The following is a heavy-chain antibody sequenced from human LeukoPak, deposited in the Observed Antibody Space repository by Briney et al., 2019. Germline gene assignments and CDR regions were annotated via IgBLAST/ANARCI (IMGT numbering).Heavy chain of an antibody. D-gene: IGHD6-13*01. V-gene: IGHV1-18*04. CDR1: GYTFTSYG. CDR3: ARAGSIAAAVDFDY. Sequence: ASVKVSCKASGYTFTSYGITWVRQAPGQGLERMGWISAYNGNTNYAQKLQGRVTMTTDTSTSTAYMELRSLRSDDTAVYYCARAGSIAAAVDFDYWGQGTLVTVSS. CDR2: ISAYNGNT. J-gene: IGHJ4*02.